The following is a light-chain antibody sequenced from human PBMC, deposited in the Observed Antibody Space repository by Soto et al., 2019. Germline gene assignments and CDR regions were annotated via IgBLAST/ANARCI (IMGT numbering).Light chain of an antibody. J-gene: IGLJ1*01. CDR3: CSFSAGYTYV. Sequence: QSVLTQPASVSGSPGQSIALSCTGTSSDVGTYNLVSWYQQHPGKAPKLLISEGGKRPSGVSDRFSGSKSGNTASLTISGLQADYEADYYCCSFSAGYTYVFGTGTKVTDL. CDR2: EGG. V-gene: IGLV2-23*01. CDR1: SSDVGTYNL.